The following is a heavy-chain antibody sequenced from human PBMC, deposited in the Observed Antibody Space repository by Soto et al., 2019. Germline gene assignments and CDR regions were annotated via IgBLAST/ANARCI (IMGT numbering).Heavy chain of an antibody. V-gene: IGHV3-33*01. CDR1: GFTFSGYG. CDR2: TRHDGSNT. Sequence: VQLVESGGGVVQPGRSLRLSCAASGFTFSGYGMHWVRQAPGKGLEWVAITRHDGSNTYYADSVRGRFTTSRDNSKTTLYLQMDSLRAEDTAVYYCARDGVGATTFFGYFDYWGQGPLVTVSS. D-gene: IGHD1-26*01. J-gene: IGHJ4*02. CDR3: ARDGVGATTFFGYFDY.